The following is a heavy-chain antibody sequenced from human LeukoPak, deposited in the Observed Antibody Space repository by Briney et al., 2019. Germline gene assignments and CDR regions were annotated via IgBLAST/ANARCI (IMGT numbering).Heavy chain of an antibody. CDR2: IWYDGSNK. CDR3: ARVSYGFREAFDY. CDR1: GFTLSSYD. D-gene: IGHD5-18*01. V-gene: IGHV3-33*08. Sequence: GGSLRLSCAASGFTLSSYDMHWVRQAPGKGLEWVAVIWYDGSNKYYADSVKGRFTISRDNSKNTLYLQMNSLRAEDTAVYYCARVSYGFREAFDYWGQGTLVTVSS. J-gene: IGHJ4*02.